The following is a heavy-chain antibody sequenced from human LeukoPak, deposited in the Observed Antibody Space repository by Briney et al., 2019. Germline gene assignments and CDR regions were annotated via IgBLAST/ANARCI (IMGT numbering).Heavy chain of an antibody. CDR2: INTDGSST. D-gene: IGHD3-10*01. Sequence: QPGGSLRLSCAASGFTFSNYWMHWVRQAPGKGLVWVSRINTDGSSTSYADSVKGRFTISRDNAKNTLYLQMNSLRAEDTAVYYCARVSSYGSRSPSYFDYWGQGTLVTVSS. V-gene: IGHV3-74*01. CDR3: ARVSSYGSRSPSYFDY. J-gene: IGHJ4*02. CDR1: GFTFSNYW.